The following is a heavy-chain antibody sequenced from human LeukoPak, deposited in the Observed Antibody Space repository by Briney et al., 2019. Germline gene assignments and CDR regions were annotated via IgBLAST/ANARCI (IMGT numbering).Heavy chain of an antibody. CDR2: ISSSSSYI. CDR1: GFTFSSYS. CDR3: ARDSPYANYFDY. Sequence: GGSLRLSCAASGFTFSSYSMNWVRQAPGKGLEWVSSISSSSSYIYYADSVKGRFTISRDNAKNSLYLQMNSLRAEDTAVYYCARDSPYANYFDYWGQGTLFTVSS. V-gene: IGHV3-21*01. D-gene: IGHD2-8*01. J-gene: IGHJ4*02.